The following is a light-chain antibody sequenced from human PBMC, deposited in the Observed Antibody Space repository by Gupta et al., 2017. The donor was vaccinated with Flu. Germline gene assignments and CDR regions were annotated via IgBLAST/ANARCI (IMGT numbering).Light chain of an antibody. CDR2: WAT. CDR1: QSVRYDSNKKDY. V-gene: IGKV4-1*01. CDR3: QQEDYVPFT. J-gene: IGKJ3*01. Sequence: SLCERATINCKSSQSVRYDSNKKDYLSWYQQKPGQPPKLLISWATTRESGVPDRFSDSGSGTDFTLTIASLQAEDVAVYYCQQEDYVPFTFGRGTKVDIK.